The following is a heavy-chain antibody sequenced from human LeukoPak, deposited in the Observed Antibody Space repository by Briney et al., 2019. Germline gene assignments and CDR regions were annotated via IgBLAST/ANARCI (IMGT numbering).Heavy chain of an antibody. D-gene: IGHD2-2*01. Sequence: PGVSLRLSCAASGFTFSTYWMTWLRQAPGKGLEWVANINGDGSVKYYVDSVKGRFTISRDNAKNSLYLQMNSLRVEDTAVYFCASIVGYCSTASCFRGWGQGTLVTVSS. CDR2: INGDGSVK. J-gene: IGHJ4*02. V-gene: IGHV3-7*01. CDR1: GFTFSTYW. CDR3: ASIVGYCSTASCFRG.